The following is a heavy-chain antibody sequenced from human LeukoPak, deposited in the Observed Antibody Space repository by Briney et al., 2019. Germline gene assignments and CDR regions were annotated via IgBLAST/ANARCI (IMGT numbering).Heavy chain of an antibody. CDR2: IYYTGST. D-gene: IGHD4-17*01. CDR3: ARRNFHPYGRPPDY. J-gene: IGHJ4*02. CDR1: GGSFSGYY. Sequence: SETLSLTCAVYGGSFSGYYWSWIRQPPGKGLEWIGYIYYTGSTNYNPSLKSRVTISIDTSKNHFSLKLTSVTAADTAVYYCARRNFHPYGRPPDYWGQGTLVTVSS. V-gene: IGHV4-59*08.